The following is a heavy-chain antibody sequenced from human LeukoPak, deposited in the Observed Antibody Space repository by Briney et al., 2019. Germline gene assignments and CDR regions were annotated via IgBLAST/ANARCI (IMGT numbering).Heavy chain of an antibody. CDR1: GFTFSSHG. V-gene: IGHV3-23*01. CDR2: ISPSGGIT. CDR3: AKEPLTVTLGDFDY. D-gene: IGHD4-17*01. J-gene: IGHJ4*02. Sequence: GGSLRLSCVASGFTFSSHGMNWVRQAPGKGLEWVSGISPSGGITYYTDSVKGRFTISRDNSKNTLYLQMNSLRAEDTAVYYCAKEPLTVTLGDFDYWGQGTLVTVSS.